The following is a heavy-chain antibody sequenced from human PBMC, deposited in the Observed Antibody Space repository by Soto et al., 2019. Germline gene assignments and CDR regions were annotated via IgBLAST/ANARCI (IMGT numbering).Heavy chain of an antibody. V-gene: IGHV1-8*01. CDR1: GYIFTSYD. D-gene: IGHD1-26*01. Sequence: QVQLVQSGAEVKKPGASVKVSCKASGYIFTSYDINWVRQAPGQGLEWMGWMNPASGNTGYAQKFQGRVTMTRDTSITTAYRDVSSLRSEDTAVYYCARGPAEGEGATYYWGQGTLVTVSS. CDR2: MNPASGNT. CDR3: ARGPAEGEGATYY. J-gene: IGHJ4*02.